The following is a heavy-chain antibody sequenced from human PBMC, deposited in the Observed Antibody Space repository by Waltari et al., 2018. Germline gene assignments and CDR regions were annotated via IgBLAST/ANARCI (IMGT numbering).Heavy chain of an antibody. V-gene: IGHV1-8*01. Sequence: QVQLVQSGAEVKKPGASVKVSCTASGYPFPSYDINWVRTATGQGLEWMGWMNPNSGNTGYAQKFQGRVTMTRNTSISTAYMELSSLRSEDTAVYYCARGARGIAAAHDYWGQGTLVTVSS. CDR1: GYPFPSYD. J-gene: IGHJ4*02. D-gene: IGHD6-13*01. CDR3: ARGARGIAAAHDY. CDR2: MNPNSGNT.